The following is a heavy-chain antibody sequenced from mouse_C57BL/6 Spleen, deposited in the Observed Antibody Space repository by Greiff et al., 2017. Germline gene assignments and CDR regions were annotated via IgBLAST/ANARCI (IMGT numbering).Heavy chain of an antibody. CDR1: GYTFTSYC. D-gene: IGHD3-2*02. J-gene: IGHJ2*01. CDR2: IDPNSGGT. CDR3: ASGGVRYYFDY. Sequence: VKLQQSGPELVKPGASVKLSCTASGYTFTSYCMTWVKQSPGPSLEWIGKIDPNSGGTKYNQKFKSKATLTVDKPSSTAYMQLSSLTSEDSAVYYCASGGVRYYFDYWGQGTTLTVSS. V-gene: IGHV1-72*01.